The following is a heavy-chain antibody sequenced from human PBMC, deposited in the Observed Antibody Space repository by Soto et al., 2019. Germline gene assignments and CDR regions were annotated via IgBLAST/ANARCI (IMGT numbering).Heavy chain of an antibody. V-gene: IGHV3-23*01. CDR2: ISGSGASP. J-gene: IGHJ4*02. CDR1: GFTLSTYT. CDR3: AKARCSTTNCYVPDY. D-gene: IGHD2-2*01. Sequence: GGSLRLSCAASGFTLSTYTMSWVRRAPGKGLEWVSAISGSGASPSYADSVQGRFTISRDNPKRTLYLQMNNLRAEDTAVYYCAKARCSTTNCYVPDYWGQGTLVTVSS.